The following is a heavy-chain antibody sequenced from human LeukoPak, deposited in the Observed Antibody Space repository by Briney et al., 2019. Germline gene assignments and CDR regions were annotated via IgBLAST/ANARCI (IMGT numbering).Heavy chain of an antibody. D-gene: IGHD2-2*03. Sequence: TLSLTCTVSGASFNSDDQYWNWIRQSPGKGLEWIGSIHASGILYNNPALESLVTMSRDTSKNQFCLNLSSVNAADTAVYSCSRGLDRRKLGYRGQGILVTVSS. J-gene: IGHJ4*02. CDR3: SRGLDRRKLGY. V-gene: IGHV4-31*01. CDR1: GASFNSDDQY. CDR2: IHASGIL.